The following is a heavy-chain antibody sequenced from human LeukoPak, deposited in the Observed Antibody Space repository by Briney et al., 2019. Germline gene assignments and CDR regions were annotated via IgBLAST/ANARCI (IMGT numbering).Heavy chain of an antibody. J-gene: IGHJ4*02. CDR3: ARAPYARFAHSDY. D-gene: IGHD3-3*01. Sequence: SETLSLTCAVYGGSSSGYYWSWIRQPPGKGLEWIGEINHSGSTNYNPSLKSRVTISVDTSKNQFSLKLSSVTAADTAVYYCARAPYARFAHSDYWGQGTLVTVSS. CDR1: GGSSSGYY. V-gene: IGHV4-34*01. CDR2: INHSGST.